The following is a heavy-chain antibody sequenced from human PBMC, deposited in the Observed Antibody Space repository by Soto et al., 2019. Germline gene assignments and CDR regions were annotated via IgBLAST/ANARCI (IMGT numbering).Heavy chain of an antibody. CDR1: GFTFSDYY. J-gene: IGHJ6*03. V-gene: IGHV3-11*01. CDR3: ARVCMGYYYYYYMDV. CDR2: ISSSGSTI. Sequence: PGGSLRLSCAASGFTFSDYYMSWIRQAPGKGLEWVSYISSSGSTIYYADSVKGRFTISRDNAKNSLYLQMNSLRAEDTAVYYCARVCMGYYYYYYMDVWGKGTTVTVSS. D-gene: IGHD2-8*01.